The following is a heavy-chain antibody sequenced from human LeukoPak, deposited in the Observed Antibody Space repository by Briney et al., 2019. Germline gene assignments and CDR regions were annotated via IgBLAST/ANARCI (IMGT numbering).Heavy chain of an antibody. V-gene: IGHV3-48*03. J-gene: IGHJ4*02. Sequence: GGSLRLSCAASGFTFSRYEMNWVRQAPRKGLEWVSYISSSGSTIYYADSVKGRFTISRDNAKNSLYLQMNSLRAEDTAVYYCARGTMVVTHDYWGQGTLVTVSS. CDR1: GFTFSRYE. CDR2: ISSSGSTI. CDR3: ARGTMVVTHDY. D-gene: IGHD4-23*01.